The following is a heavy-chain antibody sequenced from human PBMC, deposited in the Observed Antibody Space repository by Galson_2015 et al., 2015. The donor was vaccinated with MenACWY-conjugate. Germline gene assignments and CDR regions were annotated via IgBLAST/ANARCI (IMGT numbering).Heavy chain of an antibody. V-gene: IGHV4-39*07. CDR1: GGSISSGHYY. Sequence: SETLSLTCTVSGGSISSGHYYWGWIRQPPGKGLEWIGSINYSGSTYYNPSLRSRVTISVDTSKNQFSLKLSSVTAADTAVYYCARDRGESYGSGSYFDYWGQGTLVTVSS. D-gene: IGHD3-10*01. J-gene: IGHJ4*02. CDR2: INYSGST. CDR3: ARDRGESYGSGSYFDY.